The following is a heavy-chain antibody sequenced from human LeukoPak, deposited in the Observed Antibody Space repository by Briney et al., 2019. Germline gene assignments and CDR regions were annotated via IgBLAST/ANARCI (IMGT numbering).Heavy chain of an antibody. CDR3: ARDPPPRGYSYGYGYEDY. V-gene: IGHV1-69*04. Sequence: SVKVSCKASGGTFSSYTISWVRQAPGQGLEWMGRIIPILGIANYAQKFQGRVTIIADKSTSTAYMELSSLRSEDTAVYYCARDPPPRGYSYGYGYEDYWGQGTLVTVSS. D-gene: IGHD5-18*01. J-gene: IGHJ4*02. CDR1: GGTFSSYT. CDR2: IIPILGIA.